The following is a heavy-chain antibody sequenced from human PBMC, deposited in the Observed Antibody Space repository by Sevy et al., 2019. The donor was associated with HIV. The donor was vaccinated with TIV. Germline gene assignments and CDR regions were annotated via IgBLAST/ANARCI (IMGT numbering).Heavy chain of an antibody. D-gene: IGHD5-12*01. J-gene: IGHJ4*02. V-gene: IGHV3-53*01. CDR3: ARSRDGYNYFDY. CDR2: IYSGGST. CDR1: GFTVSSNY. Sequence: GGSLRLSCAASGFTVSSNYMSWVRQAPGKGLEWVSVIYSGGSTYYADSVKDRFTIFRDNSKNTLYLQMNSLRAEDTAVYYCARSRDGYNYFDYWGQGTLVTVSS.